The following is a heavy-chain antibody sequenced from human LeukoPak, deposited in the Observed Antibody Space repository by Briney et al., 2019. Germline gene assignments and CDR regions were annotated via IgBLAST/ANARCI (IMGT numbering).Heavy chain of an antibody. D-gene: IGHD4-17*01. Sequence: SETLSLTCPVSGGSISRGDYYWSWIRQPPGKGLECIGYIYYSGSTYYNPSLKSRVTISVDMTKNQFSLKLSSVTAADTAVYYCARIPPIYGDYSDYWGQGTLVTVSS. J-gene: IGHJ4*02. CDR2: IYYSGST. CDR3: ARIPPIYGDYSDY. V-gene: IGHV4-30-4*01. CDR1: GGSISRGDYY.